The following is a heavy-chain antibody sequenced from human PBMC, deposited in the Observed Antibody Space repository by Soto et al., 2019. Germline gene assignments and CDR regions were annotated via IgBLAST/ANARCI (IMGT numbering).Heavy chain of an antibody. CDR2: INPSFCST. D-gene: IGHD3-22*01. V-gene: IGHV1-46*01. J-gene: IGHJ5*02. CDR3: ARGGYYDSSGYPHFGAS. Sequence: QVQLVQSGAEVKKPGASVKVSCKASGYTFTSYYMHWVRQAPGQGLYLMGRINPSFCSTSYAQKFPCSVTMTRDTSQSIVYMEMRSLRSEDTAVYYCARGGYYDSSGYPHFGASWGQGTLVTVSS. CDR1: GYTFTSYY.